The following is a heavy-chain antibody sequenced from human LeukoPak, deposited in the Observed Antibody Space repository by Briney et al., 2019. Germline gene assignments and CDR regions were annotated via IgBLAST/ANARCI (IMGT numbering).Heavy chain of an antibody. CDR1: VVAISNYY. V-gene: IGHV4-59*04. Sequence: SETLSLTCTVSVVAISNYYWSSIRHPPGKGLEWIAYIYESGSTYYHPSLKSRVTISVDTSKTQFSLKLSSVTAADTAVYYCARRDGGFDYWGQGTLVTVSS. CDR2: IYESGST. J-gene: IGHJ4*02. CDR3: ARRDGGFDY. D-gene: IGHD3-16*01.